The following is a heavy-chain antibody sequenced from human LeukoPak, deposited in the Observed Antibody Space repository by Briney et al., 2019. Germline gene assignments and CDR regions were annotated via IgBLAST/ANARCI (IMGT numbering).Heavy chain of an antibody. Sequence: ASVKVSCKASGYTFTSYAMNWVRQAPGQGLEWMGWINPNSGGTNYAQKFQGRVTMTRDTSISTAYMELSRLRSDDTAVYYCARVERWLQLGGAFDIWGQGTMVTVSS. V-gene: IGHV1-2*02. CDR1: GYTFTSYA. CDR2: INPNSGGT. D-gene: IGHD5-24*01. CDR3: ARVERWLQLGGAFDI. J-gene: IGHJ3*02.